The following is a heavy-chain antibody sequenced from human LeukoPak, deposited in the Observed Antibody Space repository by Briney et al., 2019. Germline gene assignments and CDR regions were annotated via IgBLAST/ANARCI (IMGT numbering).Heavy chain of an antibody. J-gene: IGHJ3*02. Sequence: GGSLRLSCAASGFSFSGYYMSWIRQAPGKGLEWVSYISASSSYTSYADSVKGRFTISRDNAKNTLYLQMNSLRAEDTAVYYCAKAAPRFGELVGAFDIWGQGTMVTVSS. D-gene: IGHD3-10*02. V-gene: IGHV3-11*05. CDR2: ISASSSYT. CDR3: AKAAPRFGELVGAFDI. CDR1: GFSFSGYY.